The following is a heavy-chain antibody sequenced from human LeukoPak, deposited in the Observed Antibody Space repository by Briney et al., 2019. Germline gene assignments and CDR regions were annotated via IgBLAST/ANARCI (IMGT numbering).Heavy chain of an antibody. V-gene: IGHV3-21*01. CDR3: ARVGGSYYPRYFDY. CDR1: GFTFSSYS. J-gene: IGHJ4*02. CDR2: ISSSSSYI. D-gene: IGHD3-10*01. Sequence: PGGSLRLSCAASGFTFSSYSMNWVRQAPGKGLEWVSSISSSSSYIYYADSVKGRFTISRDNAKNSLHLQMNSLRAEDTAVYYCARVGGSYYPRYFDYWGQGTLVTVSS.